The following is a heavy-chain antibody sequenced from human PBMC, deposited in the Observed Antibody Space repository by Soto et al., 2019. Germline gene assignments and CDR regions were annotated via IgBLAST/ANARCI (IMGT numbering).Heavy chain of an antibody. J-gene: IGHJ4*02. CDR1: GFAFSSYA. CDR2: ISYDGSNK. D-gene: IGHD3-10*01. V-gene: IGHV3-30-3*01. CDR3: ARDLSGSGD. Sequence: QVQLVESGGGVVQPGRSLRLSCAASGFAFSSYAMHWVRQAPGKGLEWVAVISYDGSNKYYADSVKGRFTISRDNSKNTLYLPMNRLRAEDTAVYSCARDLSGSGDWGQGTLVTVSS.